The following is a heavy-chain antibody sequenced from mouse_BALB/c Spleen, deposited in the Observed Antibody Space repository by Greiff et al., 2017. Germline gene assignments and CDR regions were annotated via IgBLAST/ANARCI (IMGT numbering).Heavy chain of an antibody. V-gene: IGHV10-1*02. CDR2: IRSKSNNYAT. D-gene: IGHD2-4*01. CDR1: GFTFNTYA. Sequence: EVQLVESGGGLVQPKGSLKLSCAASGFTFNTYAMNWVRQAPGKGLEWVARIRSKSNNYATYYADSVKDRFTISRDDSQSMLYLQMNNLKTEDTAMYYCVRQGLRRVNFYAMDYWGQGTSVTVSS. J-gene: IGHJ4*01. CDR3: VRQGLRRVNFYAMDY.